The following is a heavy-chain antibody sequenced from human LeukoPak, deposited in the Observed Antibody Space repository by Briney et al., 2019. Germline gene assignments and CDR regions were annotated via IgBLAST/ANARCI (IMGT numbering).Heavy chain of an antibody. CDR1: GGSISSYY. V-gene: IGHV4-59*01. D-gene: IGHD2-15*01. CDR2: IYYSGST. CDR3: ARQGYCSGGSCYSEWFDP. Sequence: SETLSLTCTVSGGSISSYYWSWIRQPPGKGLEWIGYIYYSGSTNYNPSLKSRVTISVDTSKNQFSLKLSSVTAADTAVYYCARQGYCSGGSCYSEWFDPWGQGTLVTVSS. J-gene: IGHJ5*02.